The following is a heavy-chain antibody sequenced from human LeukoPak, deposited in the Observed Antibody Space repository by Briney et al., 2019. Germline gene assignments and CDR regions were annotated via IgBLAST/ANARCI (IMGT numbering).Heavy chain of an antibody. CDR1: GFTVSTNY. J-gene: IGHJ4*02. D-gene: IGHD5-12*01. CDR2: ISGSGGST. V-gene: IGHV3-23*01. Sequence: GGSLRLSCAASGFTVSTNYMTWIRQAPGKGLEWVSGISGSGGSTYYADSVKGRFTIFRDNSKNTLCLQMNSLRAEDTAVYYCAKDYYEYSGCDYWGQGTLVTVSS. CDR3: AKDYYEYSGCDY.